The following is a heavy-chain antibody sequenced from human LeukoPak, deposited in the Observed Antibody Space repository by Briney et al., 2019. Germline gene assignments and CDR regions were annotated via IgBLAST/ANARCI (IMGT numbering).Heavy chain of an antibody. CDR1: GYTFTSYY. CDR3: ARDLVPAAIGCEGFDP. J-gene: IGHJ5*02. Sequence: ASVKVSCKASGYTFTSYYMHWVRQAPGQGLEGMGIINPGGGSTSYAQKFQGRVTMTRDTSTSTVYMELSSLRSEGTAVYYCARDLVPAAIGCEGFDPWGQGTLVTVSS. D-gene: IGHD2-2*01. V-gene: IGHV1-46*01. CDR2: INPGGGST.